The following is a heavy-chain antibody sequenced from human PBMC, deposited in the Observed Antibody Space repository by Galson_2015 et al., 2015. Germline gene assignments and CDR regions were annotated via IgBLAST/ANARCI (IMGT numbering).Heavy chain of an antibody. CDR2: IWYDGSNK. D-gene: IGHD3-10*01. Sequence: SLRLSCAASGFTFSSYGMHWVRQAPGKGLEWVAVIWYDGSNKYYADSVKGRFTISRDNSKNTLYLQMNSLRAEDTAVYYCARDPPKLLWFEEPQGSYIDYWGQGTLVTVSS. V-gene: IGHV3-33*01. CDR1: GFTFSSYG. J-gene: IGHJ4*02. CDR3: ARDPPKLLWFEEPQGSYIDY.